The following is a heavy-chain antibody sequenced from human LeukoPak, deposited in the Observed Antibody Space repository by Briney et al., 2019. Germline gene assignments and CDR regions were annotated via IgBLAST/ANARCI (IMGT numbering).Heavy chain of an antibody. J-gene: IGHJ6*02. CDR1: GYTFTGYY. V-gene: IGHV1-2*02. D-gene: IGHD4-17*01. Sequence: ASVKVSCKASGYTFTGYYMHWVRQAPGQGLEWMGWINPNSGGTNYAQKFQGRVTMTRDTSISTAYMELSRLRSDDTAVYYCARLRGDYDYYYGMDVWGQGTTVTVSS. CDR2: INPNSGGT. CDR3: ARLRGDYDYYYGMDV.